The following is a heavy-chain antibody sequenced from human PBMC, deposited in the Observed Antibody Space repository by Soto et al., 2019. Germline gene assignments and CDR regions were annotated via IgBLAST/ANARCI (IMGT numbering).Heavy chain of an antibody. CDR3: TTXQGYSGFGGLLLYYFDY. Sequence: GGSLRLSCAASGFTFSNAWMSWVRQAPGKGLERVGRIKSKTDGGTTDYAAPVKGRFTISRDDSKNTLYLQMNSLKTEDTAVYYCTTXQGYSGFGGLLLYYFDYWGQGTLVTVSS. V-gene: IGHV3-15*01. D-gene: IGHD2-21*01. J-gene: IGHJ4*02. CDR2: IKSKTDGGTT. CDR1: GFTFSNAW.